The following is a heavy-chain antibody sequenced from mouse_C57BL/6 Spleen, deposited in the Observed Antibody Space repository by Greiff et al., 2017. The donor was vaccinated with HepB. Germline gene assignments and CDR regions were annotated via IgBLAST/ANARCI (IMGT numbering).Heavy chain of an antibody. CDR3: ARRGLIYDGYLDY. Sequence: VQLQQSGAELMKPGASVKLSCKATGYTFTGYWIEWVKQRPGHGLEWIGEILPGSGSTNYNEKFKGKATFTADTSSNTAYMQISSLTTEDSAIYYCARRGLIYDGYLDYWGQGTTLTVSS. CDR2: ILPGSGST. J-gene: IGHJ2*01. CDR1: GYTFTGYW. D-gene: IGHD2-3*01. V-gene: IGHV1-9*01.